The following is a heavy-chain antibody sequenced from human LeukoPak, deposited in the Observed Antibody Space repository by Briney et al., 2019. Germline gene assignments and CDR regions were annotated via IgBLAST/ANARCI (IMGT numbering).Heavy chain of an antibody. Sequence: SETLSLTCTVSGGSISSYYWSWIRQPPGKGLEWFGYLFNNGSTNYNPSLKSRVTLSVGTSKNQFPLKVTSVTAADTAVYFCARIWFGLRRLYYFDYWGQGTLVTVSS. J-gene: IGHJ4*02. CDR1: GGSISSYY. V-gene: IGHV4-59*01. CDR3: ARIWFGLRRLYYFDY. D-gene: IGHD3-10*01. CDR2: LFNNGST.